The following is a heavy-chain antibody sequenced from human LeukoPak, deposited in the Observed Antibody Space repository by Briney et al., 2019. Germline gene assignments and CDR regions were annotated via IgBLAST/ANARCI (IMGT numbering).Heavy chain of an antibody. D-gene: IGHD2-2*01. J-gene: IGHJ5*02. V-gene: IGHV4-34*01. CDR1: GGYFSGYY. CDR2: INHSGST. CDR3: ARVVVVVPAAINWFDP. Sequence: SETLSLTCAVYGGYFSGYYWSWIRQPPGKGLGWIGEINHSGSTNYNPSLKSRVTISVDTSKNQFSLKLSSVTAADTAVYYCARVVVVVPAAINWFDPWGQGTLVTVSS.